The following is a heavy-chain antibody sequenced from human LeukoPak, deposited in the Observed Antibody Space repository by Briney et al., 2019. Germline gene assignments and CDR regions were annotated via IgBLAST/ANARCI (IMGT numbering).Heavy chain of an antibody. CDR1: GFTFDDYA. D-gene: IGHD4-17*01. V-gene: IGHV3-43D*03. J-gene: IGHJ4*02. CDR3: AKDFRRMTTVTSGAYFHY. Sequence: PGGSLRLSCAASGFTFDDYAMHWVRQAPGEGLEWVSFVTWDGGNAYYADSVKGRFTISRDNSKNSLYLQMNSLRADDTALYYCAKDFRRMTTVTSGAYFHYWGQGTLVTVSS. CDR2: VTWDGGNA.